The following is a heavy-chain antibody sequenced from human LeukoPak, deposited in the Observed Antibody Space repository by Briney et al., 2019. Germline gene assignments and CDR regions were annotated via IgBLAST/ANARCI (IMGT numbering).Heavy chain of an antibody. CDR1: GGSISSSTYY. D-gene: IGHD1-14*01. CDR2: INFSGNS. J-gene: IGHJ4*02. Sequence: PSETLSLTCTVSGGSISSSTYYWGWIRQPPGKGLEWIGIINFSGNSQYNPSLKSRVTISVDTSKNQFSLSLTSVTAADTALYYCARLRGPLLPDSWGQGTLVTVSS. V-gene: IGHV4-39*01. CDR3: ARLRGPLLPDS.